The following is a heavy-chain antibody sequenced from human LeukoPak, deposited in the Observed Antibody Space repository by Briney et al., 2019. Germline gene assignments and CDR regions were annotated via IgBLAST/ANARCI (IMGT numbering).Heavy chain of an antibody. J-gene: IGHJ4*02. Sequence: SETLSLTCTVSGYSIINDYYWGWIRQPPGKGLGWIGSIFHSGSTYYNPSLRRRLTIPVDTSENQFSLRLSSVTAADTAVYYCARVYVELFSYFDYWGQGALVTVSS. CDR1: GYSIINDYY. CDR2: IFHSGST. V-gene: IGHV4-38-2*02. D-gene: IGHD1-7*01. CDR3: ARVYVELFSYFDY.